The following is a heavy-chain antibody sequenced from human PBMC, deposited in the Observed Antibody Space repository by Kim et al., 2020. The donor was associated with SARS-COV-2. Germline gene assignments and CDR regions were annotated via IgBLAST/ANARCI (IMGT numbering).Heavy chain of an antibody. CDR2: INPSDGST. CDR3: ARFKTEYCSGGSCYSGRYNYGMDV. Sequence: ASVKVSCKASGYTFTSYYMHWVRQAPGQGLECMGIINPSDGSTSYAQKFQGRVTMTRDTSTSTVYMELSSLRSEDTAVYYCARFKTEYCSGGSCYSGRYNYGMDVWGQGTTVTVSS. CDR1: GYTFTSYY. J-gene: IGHJ6*02. D-gene: IGHD2-15*01. V-gene: IGHV1-46*01.